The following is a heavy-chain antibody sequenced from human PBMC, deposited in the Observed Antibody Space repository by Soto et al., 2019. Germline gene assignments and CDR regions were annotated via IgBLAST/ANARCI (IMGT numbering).Heavy chain of an antibody. Sequence: QVQLVQSGAEVKKPGASVKVSCKASGYTFIGYYIHWVRQAPGQGLEWMGRINPRSGDTTYAQKFQGRLTMTRDTSISPAYMELSSLRSDETAVYYCGRDGVGATPLGWFDPWGQGSLVTVSS. CDR3: GRDGVGATPLGWFDP. V-gene: IGHV1-2*06. D-gene: IGHD1-26*01. CDR1: GYTFIGYY. J-gene: IGHJ5*02. CDR2: INPRSGDT.